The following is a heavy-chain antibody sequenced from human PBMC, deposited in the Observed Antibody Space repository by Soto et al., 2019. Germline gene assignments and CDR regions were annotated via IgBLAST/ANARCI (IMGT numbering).Heavy chain of an antibody. CDR1: GFTFSNDW. CDR2: IKEDGSET. Sequence: GGSLRLSCVASGFTFSNDWMSWVRQAPGEGLEWVANIKEDGSETNYVESVKGRFTISRDNAENSLYLQMNSLRAEDTAVYYCARDNYYSNYYYYYYMDVWGKGTTVTVSS. V-gene: IGHV3-7*01. J-gene: IGHJ6*03. CDR3: ARDNYYSNYYYYYYMDV. D-gene: IGHD4-4*01.